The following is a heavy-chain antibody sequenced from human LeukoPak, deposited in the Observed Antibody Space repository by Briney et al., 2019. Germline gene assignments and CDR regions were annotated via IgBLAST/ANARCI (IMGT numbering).Heavy chain of an antibody. CDR2: INLSGST. CDR1: GGSLSGYY. D-gene: IGHD6-6*01. CDR3: ARCGCSSSCRRSGYYYMDV. J-gene: IGHJ6*03. Sequence: SETLSLTCAVYGGSLSGYYWSWIRQPPGKGLEWIGEINLSGSTNYNPSLKSRVTISVDTSKNQFSLKLSSVTAADTAVYYCARCGCSSSCRRSGYYYMDVWGKGTTVTVSS. V-gene: IGHV4-34*01.